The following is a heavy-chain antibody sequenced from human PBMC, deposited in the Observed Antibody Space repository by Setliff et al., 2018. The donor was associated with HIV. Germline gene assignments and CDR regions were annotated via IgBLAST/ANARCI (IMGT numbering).Heavy chain of an antibody. V-gene: IGHV1-69*06. Sequence: SVKVSCKASGYTFTNYGISWVRQAPGQGLEWMGWIIPISGTANNAQKFQGRVTITADKSTSTAYMQLSSLRSEDTAVYYCARTIKEHLAVLWFDPWGQGTLVTVSS. D-gene: IGHD3-3*02. CDR3: ARTIKEHLAVLWFDP. CDR2: IIPISGTA. J-gene: IGHJ5*02. CDR1: GYTFTNYG.